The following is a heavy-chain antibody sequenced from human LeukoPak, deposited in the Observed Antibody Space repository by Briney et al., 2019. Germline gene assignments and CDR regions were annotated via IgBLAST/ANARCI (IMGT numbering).Heavy chain of an antibody. CDR3: ARAQEFSYYYYMDV. V-gene: IGHV3-20*01. CDR1: GFIFDDYD. Sequence: PGGSLRLSCAASGFIFDDYDMNWVRQAPGKGLEWVSHINWNGNTIGYGDSVKGRFTISRDNAKNSLYLQMNSLRAEDTALYHCARAQEFSYYYYMDVWGKGTTVTISS. D-gene: IGHD2/OR15-2a*01. J-gene: IGHJ6*03. CDR2: INWNGNTI.